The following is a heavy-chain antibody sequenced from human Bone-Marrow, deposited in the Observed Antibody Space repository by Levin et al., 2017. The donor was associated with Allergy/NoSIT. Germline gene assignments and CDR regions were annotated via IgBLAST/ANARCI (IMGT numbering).Heavy chain of an antibody. J-gene: IGHJ4*02. CDR2: IKQDGSEK. D-gene: IGHD3-3*01. Sequence: ASVKVSCAASGFTFSSYWMSWVRQAPGKGLEWVANIKQDGSEKYYVDSVKGRFTISRDNAKNSLYLQMNSLRAEDTAVYYCARHDFWSGYPILDYWGQGTRVTVSS. CDR1: GFTFSSYW. CDR3: ARHDFWSGYPILDY. V-gene: IGHV3-7*01.